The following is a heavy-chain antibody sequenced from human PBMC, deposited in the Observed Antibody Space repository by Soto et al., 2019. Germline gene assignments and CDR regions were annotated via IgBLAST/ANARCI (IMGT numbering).Heavy chain of an antibody. Sequence: SETLSLTCTVSGGPVRDAYSYWTWIRQPPGKGLEWMGYLSYTGSTYYNPSLRNRASISVDESSNHLSLRLSSVTAADTAVYYCARELEGGVFDIWGRGTLVTVSS. CDR1: GGPVRDAYSY. D-gene: IGHD2-8*02. CDR3: ARELEGGVFDI. CDR2: LSYTGST. V-gene: IGHV4-30-4*01. J-gene: IGHJ3*02.